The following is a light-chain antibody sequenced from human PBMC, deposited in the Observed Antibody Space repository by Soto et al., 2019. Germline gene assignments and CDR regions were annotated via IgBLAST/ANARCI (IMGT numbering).Light chain of an antibody. Sequence: EILFAQSPGTPSLSPGKRATLSSRALQSISSSYLAWYQQRPGQAPRLLIYGASSRATGIPDRFSGSGSGTEFTLTISRLEPEDFAVYYCQQYGSSPDLTFGGGTKVDIK. J-gene: IGKJ4*01. CDR2: GAS. CDR3: QQYGSSPDLT. V-gene: IGKV3-20*01. CDR1: QSISSSY.